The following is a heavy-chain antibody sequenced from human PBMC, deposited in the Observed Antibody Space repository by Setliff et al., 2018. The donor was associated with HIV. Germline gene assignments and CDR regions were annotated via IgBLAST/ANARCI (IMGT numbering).Heavy chain of an antibody. Sequence: PGPSVKVSCKASGYIFSSYGISWVRQAPGQGLEWMGWISAYNGNINYAQKFQGRVTMTTDTSTSTAHMELRSLRSDDTAVYYCARDREAGNWYFDLWGRGTLVTVSS. D-gene: IGHD6-13*01. CDR1: GYIFSSYG. CDR2: ISAYNGNI. V-gene: IGHV1-18*01. J-gene: IGHJ2*01. CDR3: ARDREAGNWYFDL.